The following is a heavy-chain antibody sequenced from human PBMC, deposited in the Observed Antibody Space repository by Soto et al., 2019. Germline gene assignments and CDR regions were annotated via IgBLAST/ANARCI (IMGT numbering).Heavy chain of an antibody. Sequence: GGSLRLSCAASGFTFSSYAMSWVRQAPGKGLEWVSAISGSGGSTYYADSVKGRFTISRDNSKNTLYLQMNSLRAEDTAVYYCAKESGMAYGTYYYYYGMDVWGQGTTVTVSS. V-gene: IGHV3-23*01. D-gene: IGHD1-1*01. J-gene: IGHJ6*02. CDR2: ISGSGGST. CDR1: GFTFSSYA. CDR3: AKESGMAYGTYYYYYGMDV.